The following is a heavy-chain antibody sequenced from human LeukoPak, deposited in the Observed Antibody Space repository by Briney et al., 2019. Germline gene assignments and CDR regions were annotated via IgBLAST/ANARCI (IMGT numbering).Heavy chain of an antibody. CDR3: ARAYYYDSSGYPYYFDY. CDR1: GFTFSSYS. J-gene: IGHJ4*02. Sequence: KAGGSLRLSCAASGFTFSSYSMNWVRQAPGKGLEWVSSISSSSSYIYYADSVKGRFTISRDNAENSLYLQMNSLRAEDTAVYYCARAYYYDSSGYPYYFDYWGQGTLVTVSS. V-gene: IGHV3-21*01. CDR2: ISSSSSYI. D-gene: IGHD3-22*01.